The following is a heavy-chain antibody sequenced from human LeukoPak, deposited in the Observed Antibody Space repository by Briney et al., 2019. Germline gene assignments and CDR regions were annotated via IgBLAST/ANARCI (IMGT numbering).Heavy chain of an antibody. Sequence: GGSLRLSCAASGFTFSDYYMSWIRQAPGKGLEWVSYISSSSYTNYADSVKGRFTISRDNAKNSLYLQMNSLRAEDTAVYYCARDLEAAAGPFDYWGQGTLVTVSS. CDR1: GFTFSDYY. J-gene: IGHJ4*02. D-gene: IGHD6-13*01. V-gene: IGHV3-11*06. CDR2: ISSSSYT. CDR3: ARDLEAAAGPFDY.